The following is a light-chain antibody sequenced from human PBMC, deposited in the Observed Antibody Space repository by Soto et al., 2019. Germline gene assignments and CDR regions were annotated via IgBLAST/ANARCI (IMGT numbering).Light chain of an antibody. CDR3: QQSYSTTQWT. CDR1: QTISSY. CDR2: AAS. Sequence: DIQMTQSPSSLSASIGDRVTITYRASQTISSYLNWYQQKPGKAPKLLIYAASSLQSGVPSRFSGSGSGTDFTLSISSLQPEDFATYYCQQSYSTTQWTFGQGTKVEIK. V-gene: IGKV1-39*01. J-gene: IGKJ1*01.